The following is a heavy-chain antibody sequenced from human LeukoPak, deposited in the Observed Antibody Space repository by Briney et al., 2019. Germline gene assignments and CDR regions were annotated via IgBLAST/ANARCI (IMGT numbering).Heavy chain of an antibody. V-gene: IGHV1-18*01. Sequence: GASVKVSCKASGYTFTSYGISWVRQAPGQGLESMGWISAYNGNTNYAQKLQGRVTMTTDTSTSTAYMELRSLRSDDTAVYYCAKGRIVVVPAATYYYGMDVWGQGTTATVSS. CDR2: ISAYNGNT. D-gene: IGHD2-2*01. CDR3: AKGRIVVVPAATYYYGMDV. CDR1: GYTFTSYG. J-gene: IGHJ6*02.